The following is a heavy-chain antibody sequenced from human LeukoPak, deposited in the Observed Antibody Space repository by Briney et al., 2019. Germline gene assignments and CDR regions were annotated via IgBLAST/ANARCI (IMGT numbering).Heavy chain of an antibody. V-gene: IGHV3-74*01. CDR1: GFTFTSYW. CDR2: INSDGSGT. CDR3: ATRYDFWSGYYMAMHGGYLDY. Sequence: GGSLRLSCTASGFTFTSYWMHWVRQAPGTGLVWVSRINSDGSGTNCADSVKGRFTISRDNAKNTLFLQMNSLRAEDTAVYYCATRYDFWSGYYMAMHGGYLDYWGQGTLVTVSS. J-gene: IGHJ4*02. D-gene: IGHD3-3*01.